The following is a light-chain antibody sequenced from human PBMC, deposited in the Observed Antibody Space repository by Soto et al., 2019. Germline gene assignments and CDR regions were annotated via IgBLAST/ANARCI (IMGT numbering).Light chain of an antibody. CDR3: QKYGSSPFT. J-gene: IGKJ3*01. CDR2: GAS. Sequence: EIVLTQSPGTLSLSPGERATLSCRASQSVSSSYLAWYQQKPGQAPRLLIYGASSRATGIPDRFSGSGSGTDFTLTISRLEPEDFAVYYCQKYGSSPFTFGPGTKWISN. V-gene: IGKV3-20*01. CDR1: QSVSSSY.